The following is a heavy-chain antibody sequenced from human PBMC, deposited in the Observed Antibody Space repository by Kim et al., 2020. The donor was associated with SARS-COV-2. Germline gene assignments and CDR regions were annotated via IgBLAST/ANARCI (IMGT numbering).Heavy chain of an antibody. D-gene: IGHD4-17*01. V-gene: IGHV1-18*01. J-gene: IGHJ4*02. Sequence: NYEQHLQGRVTLTTETSTSTAFLELRSLRSDETAVYFCGRDRGYGDDTFDYWGQGTLVTVSS. CDR3: GRDRGYGDDTFDY.